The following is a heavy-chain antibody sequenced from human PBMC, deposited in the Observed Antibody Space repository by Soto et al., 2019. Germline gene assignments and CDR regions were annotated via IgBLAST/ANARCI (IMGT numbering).Heavy chain of an antibody. CDR2: IIPILTTP. V-gene: IGHV1-69*01. CDR3: ATSVGIAPTGEDGMAV. CDR1: GGTFSIYG. J-gene: IGHJ6*02. Sequence: QVQLVQSGAEVKKTGSSVKVSCKASGGTFSIYGFSWVRQAPGQGPEWIGGIIPILTTPNYAQKFQGRVTIVADESTTTVYMELSSLKCEDTAVYYCATSVGIAPTGEDGMAVWGQGTSVTFS. D-gene: IGHD2-8*02.